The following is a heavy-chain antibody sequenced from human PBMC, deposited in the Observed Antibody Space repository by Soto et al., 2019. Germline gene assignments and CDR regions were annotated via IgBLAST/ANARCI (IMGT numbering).Heavy chain of an antibody. J-gene: IGHJ3*01. V-gene: IGHV3-53*01. CDR3: AARPLLPGAP. CDR1: GFTFTGND. CDR2: LYSSGST. Sequence: EVQLVESGGGLIQPGGSLRLSCAASGFTFTGNDMNWVRQAPGKGLEWVSLLYSSGSTYYGDSVKGRFTISRDNSNYTLYLQMSSLRAEDTAVYYCAARPLLPGAPWGQGTMVTVSS. D-gene: IGHD3-22*01.